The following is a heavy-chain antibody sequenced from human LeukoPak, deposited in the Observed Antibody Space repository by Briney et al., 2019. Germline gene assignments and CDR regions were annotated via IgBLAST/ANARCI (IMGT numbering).Heavy chain of an antibody. J-gene: IGHJ4*02. CDR1: GYTFTSYY. CDR2: INPSGGST. D-gene: IGHD6-19*01. Sequence: ASVKVSCKASGYTFTSYYMHRVRQAPRHGLEWMGIINPSGGSTSYAQKFQFRVTMTRDTSTSTVYMELSSLRSEDTAVYYCAAAIAVAGATSPLVYGGQGTLVTVSS. V-gene: IGHV1-46*01. CDR3: AAAIAVAGATSPLVY.